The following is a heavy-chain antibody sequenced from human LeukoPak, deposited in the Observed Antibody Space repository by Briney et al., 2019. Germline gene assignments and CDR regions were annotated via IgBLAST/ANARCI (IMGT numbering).Heavy chain of an antibody. D-gene: IGHD3-3*01. V-gene: IGHV3-20*04. CDR1: GFTFDDYG. Sequence: GGSLRLSCAASGFTFDDYGMSWVRQAPGKGLEWVSGINWNGGSTGYADSVKGRFTISRDNAKNSLYLQMNSLRAEDTAVYYCARSPNDFWSGYFGGQGTLVTVSS. J-gene: IGHJ1*01. CDR3: ARSPNDFWSGYF. CDR2: INWNGGST.